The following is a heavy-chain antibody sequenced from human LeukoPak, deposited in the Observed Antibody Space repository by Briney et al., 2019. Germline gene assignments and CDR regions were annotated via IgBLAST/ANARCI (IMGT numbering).Heavy chain of an antibody. CDR2: ISGSGTYT. CDR3: AKYYDKAFDI. Sequence: GGSLRLSCAASGFTLSDYYMSWIRQAPGKGLEWVSYISGSGTYTYYADSVKGRSTISRDNSKNTLYLQMNSLRAEDTAVYYCAKYYDKAFDIWGQGTMVTVSS. CDR1: GFTLSDYY. V-gene: IGHV3-11*03. J-gene: IGHJ3*02. D-gene: IGHD3-22*01.